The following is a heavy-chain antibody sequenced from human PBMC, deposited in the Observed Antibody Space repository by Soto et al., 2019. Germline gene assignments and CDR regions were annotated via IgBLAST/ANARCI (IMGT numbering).Heavy chain of an antibody. CDR1: GGSISGYY. V-gene: IGHV4-59*01. CDR3: AFVFWYAYRHNDF. D-gene: IGHD3-16*01. J-gene: IGHJ4*02. Sequence: SETLSLTCTVSGGSISGYYWTWIRQPPGKGLEWIGYIFYSGVTNYNPSLKSRVTLSVDTSKNQFSLKLRSVTAADTAVYYCAFVFWYAYRHNDFWGQGTPVTVSS. CDR2: IFYSGVT.